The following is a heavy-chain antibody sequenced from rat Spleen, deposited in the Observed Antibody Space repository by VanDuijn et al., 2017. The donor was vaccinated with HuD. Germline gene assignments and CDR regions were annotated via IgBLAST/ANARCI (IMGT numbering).Heavy chain of an antibody. J-gene: IGHJ2*01. Sequence: EVQLVESGGGLVQPGRSLKLSCITSGFTFNNYWMTWIRQAPGKGLEWVASITHTGDSTYYPDSVKGRFTISRDNAKSTLYLQMDSLTSGDTATYYCTTGYYGYNYGYWGQGVMVTVSS. CDR3: TTGYYGYNYGY. CDR2: ITHTGDST. V-gene: IGHV5-31*01. D-gene: IGHD1-9*01. CDR1: GFTFNNYW.